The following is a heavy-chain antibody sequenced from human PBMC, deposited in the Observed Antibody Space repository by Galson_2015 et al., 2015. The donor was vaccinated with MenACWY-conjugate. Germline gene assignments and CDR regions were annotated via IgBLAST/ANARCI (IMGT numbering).Heavy chain of an antibody. CDR3: ARLGGNYRTSSHFDY. J-gene: IGHJ4*02. D-gene: IGHD1-26*01. CDR2: INSDGRST. V-gene: IGHV3-74*01. CDR1: GFTFSTYW. Sequence: CAASGFTFSTYWMHWVRQAPGKGLVWVSRINSDGRSTSYADSVKGRFTISRDNAKNTLYLQMNSLRAEDTAVYYCARLGGNYRTSSHFDYWGQGTLVTVSS.